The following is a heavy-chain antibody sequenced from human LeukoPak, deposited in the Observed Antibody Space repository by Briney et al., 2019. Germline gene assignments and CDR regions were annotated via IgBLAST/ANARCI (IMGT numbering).Heavy chain of an antibody. CDR1: GGSFSGYY. V-gene: IGHV4-34*01. Sequence: SEILSLTCAVYGGSFSGYYWSWIRQPPGKGLEWIGEINHSGSTNYNPSLKSRVTISVDTSKNQFSLKLSSVTAADTAVYYCARGWGAVALDYWGQGTLVTVSS. CDR3: ARGWGAVALDY. D-gene: IGHD6-19*01. CDR2: INHSGST. J-gene: IGHJ4*02.